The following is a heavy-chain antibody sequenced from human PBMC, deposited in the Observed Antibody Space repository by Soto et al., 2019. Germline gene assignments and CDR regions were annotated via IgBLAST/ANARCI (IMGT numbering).Heavy chain of an antibody. J-gene: IGHJ4*02. CDR3: ASFTYYYDSSGSHDY. CDR1: GGSFSGYY. CDR2: INHSGST. D-gene: IGHD3-22*01. Sequence: SETLSLTCAVYGGSFSGYYWSWIRQPPGKGLEWIGEINHSGSTNYNPSLKSRVTISVDTSKNQFSLKLSSVTAADTAVYYCASFTYYYDSSGSHDYWGQGTLVTVSS. V-gene: IGHV4-34*01.